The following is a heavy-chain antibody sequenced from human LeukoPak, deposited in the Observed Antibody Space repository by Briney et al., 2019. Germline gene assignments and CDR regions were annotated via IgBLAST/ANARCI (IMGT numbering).Heavy chain of an antibody. J-gene: IGHJ4*02. V-gene: IGHV3-30*18. D-gene: IGHD4-17*01. CDR2: ISYDGSNK. Sequence: GRSLRLSCAASGFTFSSYVMHWVREAPGKGLECVAVISYDGSNKYYADSVKGRFTISRDNSKNTLYLQMNSLRAEDTAVYYCAKESSRYGDYQVFDYWGQGTLVTVSS. CDR1: GFTFSSYV. CDR3: AKESSRYGDYQVFDY.